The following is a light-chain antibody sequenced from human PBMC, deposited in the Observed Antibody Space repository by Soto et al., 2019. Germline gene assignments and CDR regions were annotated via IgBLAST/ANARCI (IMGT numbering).Light chain of an antibody. J-gene: IGKJ1*01. CDR2: EAS. CDR1: QNIRGW. Sequence: DIQMTQSPSTLSAFVGDRVTITCRASQNIRGWLAWYQQRPGKAPDLLLFEASLLEGGVPSRFSGSGSGTEFTLTIDSLQPDDFATYYCQQYHRYSTFGQGTRVDIK. V-gene: IGKV1-5*01. CDR3: QQYHRYST.